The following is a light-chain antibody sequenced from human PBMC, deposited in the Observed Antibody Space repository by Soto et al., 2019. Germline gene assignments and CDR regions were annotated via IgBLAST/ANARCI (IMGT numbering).Light chain of an antibody. V-gene: IGKV1-39*01. J-gene: IGKJ1*01. CDR1: QSITNF. CDR3: QQTYTSPRT. Sequence: DIQMTQSPSSLSASVGDRVTITCRASQSITNFLNWFQQKPGKAPKLLIYAASSLHSGVPSRFSGSGSGTDFTLTIRSLQPEDFATYYCQQTYTSPRTFGQGTKVEIK. CDR2: AAS.